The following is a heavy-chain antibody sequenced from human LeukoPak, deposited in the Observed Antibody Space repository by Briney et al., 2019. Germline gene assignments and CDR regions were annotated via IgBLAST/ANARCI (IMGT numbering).Heavy chain of an antibody. CDR2: IHHSGST. V-gene: IGHV4-34*01. J-gene: IGHJ4*02. CDR3: ARSALWFGELFIDY. CDR1: GGSFSGYY. Sequence: PSATLSLTCAVYGGSFSGYYWSWIRKPPGKGLEWIGEIHHSGSTNYNPSLKSRVTISVDTSKNQFSLKLSSVTAADTAVYYCARSALWFGELFIDYWGQGTLVTVSS. D-gene: IGHD3-10*01.